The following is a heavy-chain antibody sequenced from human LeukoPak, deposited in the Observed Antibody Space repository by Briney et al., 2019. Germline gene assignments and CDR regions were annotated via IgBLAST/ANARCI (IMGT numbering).Heavy chain of an antibody. CDR3: ARALVVPAVEGAWFDP. CDR2: IKQDGSDK. Sequence: GGSLRLSCAASGFTFSSYWMSWVRQAPGKGLEWVANIKQDGSDKYYVDSVKGRFTISRDNAKNSLYLQMNSLRAEDTAVYYCARALVVPAVEGAWFDPWGQGTLVTVSS. V-gene: IGHV3-7*01. D-gene: IGHD2-2*01. J-gene: IGHJ5*02. CDR1: GFTFSSYW.